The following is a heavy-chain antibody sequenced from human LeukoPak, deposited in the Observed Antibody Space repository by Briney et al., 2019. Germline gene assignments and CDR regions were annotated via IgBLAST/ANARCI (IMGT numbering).Heavy chain of an antibody. Sequence: GGSLRLSCAVPGFTFSNFWMSWVRQAPGRGLEWVANIHPEGNEKYHVESVKGRFTVSRDNAKNLLFLQMNGLRVEDTAVYYCARGDDFSGDHWGQGTLVTVSS. CDR1: GFTFSNFW. CDR3: ARGDDFSGDH. D-gene: IGHD1-1*01. CDR2: IHPEGNEK. V-gene: IGHV3-7*04. J-gene: IGHJ4*02.